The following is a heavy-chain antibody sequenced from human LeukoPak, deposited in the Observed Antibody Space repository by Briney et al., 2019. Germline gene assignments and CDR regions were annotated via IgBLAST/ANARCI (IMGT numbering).Heavy chain of an antibody. CDR1: GYTFTGYY. J-gene: IGHJ4*02. CDR3: ARGGLYSYGLQEGSGRGSSHDY. Sequence: EASAKVSCKASGYTFTGYYMHWVRQAPGQGLEWMGWINPDSGGTNYAQKFQGRVTMTRDTSISTAYMELTRLRSDDTAVYYCARGGLYSYGLQEGSGRGSSHDYWGQGTLVTVSS. CDR2: INPDSGGT. D-gene: IGHD5-18*01. V-gene: IGHV1-2*02.